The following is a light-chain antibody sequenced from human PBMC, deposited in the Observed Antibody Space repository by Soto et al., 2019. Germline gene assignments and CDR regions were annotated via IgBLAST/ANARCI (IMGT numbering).Light chain of an antibody. CDR3: QQSGNLPFT. V-gene: IGKV1-33*01. CDR2: DAS. J-gene: IGKJ3*01. Sequence: DLQMTQSPSSLSASVGDRVIITCQASQDISQYLNWYQQKAGKAPKLLIYDASNLETGVPPRFSGGGSGTDFSFTISSLQPEDIATYYCQQSGNLPFTFGPGTKVDIK. CDR1: QDISQY.